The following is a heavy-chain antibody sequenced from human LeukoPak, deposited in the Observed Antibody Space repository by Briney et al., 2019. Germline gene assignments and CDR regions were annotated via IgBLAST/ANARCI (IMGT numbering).Heavy chain of an antibody. V-gene: IGHV3-30*18. CDR3: AKDRIVISFGDVSKH. CDR1: GFIFSGYG. Sequence: GGSLRLSCAASGFIFSGYGMHWVRQAPGKGLEWVALISHDESTKHYADSVKGRFTISRDNSKNTLYLQMNNLRVEDTAVYYCAKDRIVISFGDVSKHWGQGALVTVSS. CDR2: ISHDESTK. J-gene: IGHJ1*01. D-gene: IGHD3-10*01.